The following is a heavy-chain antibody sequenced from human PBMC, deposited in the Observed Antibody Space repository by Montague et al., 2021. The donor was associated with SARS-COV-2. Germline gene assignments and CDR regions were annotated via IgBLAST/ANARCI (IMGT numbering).Heavy chain of an antibody. CDR1: GDSVSSDIYF. Sequence: SETLSLTCLVSGDSVSSDIYFWAWIRQSPGKGLDWIMSLFHRGDTYHNPSLQDRLIMSVDTSNNPFSLKLSSVSAAAASLYYCASDRVRDLVLTGYSGHFDVWGQGSLITVSS. CDR2: LFHRGDT. CDR3: ASDRVRDLVLTGYSGHFDV. J-gene: IGHJ5*02. D-gene: IGHD3-9*01. V-gene: IGHV4-39*02.